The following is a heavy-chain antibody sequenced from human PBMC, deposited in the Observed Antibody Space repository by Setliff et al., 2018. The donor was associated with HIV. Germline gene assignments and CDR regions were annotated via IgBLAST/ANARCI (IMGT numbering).Heavy chain of an antibody. D-gene: IGHD1-1*01. CDR1: GFSFGDYA. CDR3: TRVNDAYGRALKY. V-gene: IGHV3-49*03. J-gene: IGHJ4*02. CDR2: IRSNAYGGTT. Sequence: GGSLRLSCTASGFSFGDYAMSWFRQAPGKGLEWVGFIRSNAYGGTTECAASVKGRFTISRDDSKRIAYLQMNSLKTEDTGVYYCTRVNDAYGRALKYWGQGTLVTVSS.